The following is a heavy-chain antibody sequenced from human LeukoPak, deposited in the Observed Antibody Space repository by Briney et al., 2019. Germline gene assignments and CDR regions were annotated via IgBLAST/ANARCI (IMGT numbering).Heavy chain of an antibody. V-gene: IGHV3-33*01. Sequence: PGGSLRLSCAASGFTFSTYGMHWVRQAPGKGLEWVAVIWYDGTNKYYTDSVKGRFTISRDNSKYTLYLQMNSLRAEDTAVYYCARPRASAAGLGPPDYWGQGTLVTVSS. CDR1: GFTFSTYG. J-gene: IGHJ4*02. CDR3: ARPRASAAGLGPPDY. CDR2: IWYDGTNK. D-gene: IGHD6-13*01.